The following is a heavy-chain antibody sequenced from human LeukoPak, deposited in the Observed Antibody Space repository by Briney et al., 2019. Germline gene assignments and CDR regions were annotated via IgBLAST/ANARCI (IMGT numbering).Heavy chain of an antibody. D-gene: IGHD2-15*01. CDR1: GFTFSSYW. J-gene: IGHJ4*02. V-gene: IGHV3-74*01. CDR3: ARDQLYCSGGYCYKDY. CDR2: ISEDGSST. Sequence: SRGSLRLSCEASGFTFSSYWMHWVRQTPGKGLVWVSRISEDGSSTSYADSVKGRFTISRDNAKNMLYLQLNSLRVEDTAVYYCARDQLYCSGGYCYKDYWGQGTLVTVSS.